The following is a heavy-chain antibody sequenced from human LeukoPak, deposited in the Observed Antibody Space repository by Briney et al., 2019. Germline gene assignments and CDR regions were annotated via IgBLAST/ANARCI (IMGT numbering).Heavy chain of an antibody. CDR2: IYYSGST. J-gene: IGHJ6*04. V-gene: IGHV4-59*01. D-gene: IGHD3-9*01. CDR1: GGSISSYY. Sequence: SETLSLTCTVSGGSISSYYWSWIRQPPGKGLEWIGYIYYSGSTNYNPSLKSRVTISVDTSMNQFSLKLSSVTAADTAVYYCARSVRYFDWLLHVWGKGTTVTVSS. CDR3: ARSVRYFDWLLHV.